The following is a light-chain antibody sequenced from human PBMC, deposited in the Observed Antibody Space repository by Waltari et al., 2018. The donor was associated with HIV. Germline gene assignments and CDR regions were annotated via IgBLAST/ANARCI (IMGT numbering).Light chain of an antibody. J-gene: IGLJ1*01. Sequence: QTVVTQEPSFSVSPGGTVTLTCGLTSGSVSTTYDPRLYRQTPGPSPRPLIYNTNMRSSGVPGRFSGSILGNKAALTITGAQADDESHYYCVLYVGSGIYVFGPGTEVTVL. CDR1: SGSVSTTYD. CDR2: NTN. CDR3: VLYVGSGIYV. V-gene: IGLV8-61*01.